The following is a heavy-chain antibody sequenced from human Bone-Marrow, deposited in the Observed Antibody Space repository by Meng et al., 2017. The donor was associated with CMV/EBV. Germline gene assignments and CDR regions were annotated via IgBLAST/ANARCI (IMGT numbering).Heavy chain of an antibody. CDR3: ARDHRDYGDYIGYYGMDV. CDR2: IKQDGSEK. CDR1: GFTFSSYW. V-gene: IGHV3-7*01. J-gene: IGHJ6*02. D-gene: IGHD4-17*01. Sequence: GGSLRLSCAASGFTFSSYWMSWVRQAPGKGLEWVANIKQDGSEKYYVDSVKGRFTISRDNAKTSLYLQMNSLRAEDTAVYYCARDHRDYGDYIGYYGMDVWGQGTTVTVSS.